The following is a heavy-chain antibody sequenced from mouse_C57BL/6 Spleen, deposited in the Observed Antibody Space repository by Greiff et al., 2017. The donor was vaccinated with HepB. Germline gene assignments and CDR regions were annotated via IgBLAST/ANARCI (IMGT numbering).Heavy chain of an antibody. CDR2: ISGGGGNT. CDR3: ARLRTTVHYFDY. J-gene: IGHJ2*01. Sequence: GESGGGLVKPGGSLKLSCAASGFTFSSYTMSWVRQTPEKRLEWVATISGGGGNTYYPDSVKGRFTISRDNAKNTLYLQMSSLRSEDTALYYCARLRTTVHYFDYWGQGTTLTVSS. V-gene: IGHV5-9*01. CDR1: GFTFSSYT. D-gene: IGHD1-1*01.